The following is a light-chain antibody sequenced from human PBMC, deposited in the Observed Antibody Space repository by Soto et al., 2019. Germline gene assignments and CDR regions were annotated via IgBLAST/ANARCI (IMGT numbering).Light chain of an antibody. CDR3: SSYTSSTTVV. Sequence: QSVLTQPASVSGSPGQSITISCTGTSSDVVNYNYVSWYQQHPGKAPKLMIYDVSNRPSGVSNRFSGSKSGNTPSLTISGLQAEDEADYYCSSYTSSTTVVFGGGTKLTVL. CDR1: SSDVVNYNY. CDR2: DVS. V-gene: IGLV2-14*01. J-gene: IGLJ2*01.